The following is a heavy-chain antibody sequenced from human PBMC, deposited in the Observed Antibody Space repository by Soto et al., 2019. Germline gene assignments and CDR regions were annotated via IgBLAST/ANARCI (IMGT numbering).Heavy chain of an antibody. V-gene: IGHV6-1*01. CDR2: TYYKSKWYN. J-gene: IGHJ6*02. D-gene: IGHD3-10*01. CDR1: GDSVSSNSAT. CDR3: TTEGVTMVRGIIYDHYGMDV. Sequence: SQTLSLTCAISGDSVSSNSATWNWIRQSPSRGLEWLGRTYYKSKWYNDYAVSVKSRITINPDTSKNQFSLQLISVTPEDTALYYCTTEGVTMVRGIIYDHYGMDVWGQGTTVTVSS.